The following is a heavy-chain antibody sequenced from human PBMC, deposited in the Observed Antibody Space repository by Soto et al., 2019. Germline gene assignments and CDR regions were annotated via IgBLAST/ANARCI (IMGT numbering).Heavy chain of an antibody. CDR1: GGTFSSYA. Sequence: SVKVSCKASGGTFSSYAISWVRQAPGQGLEWMGGIIPIFGTANYAQKFQGRVTITADKSTSTAYMELSSLRSEDTAVYYCARDRERYYYDSSDSFGYWGQGTLVTVSS. V-gene: IGHV1-69*06. D-gene: IGHD3-22*01. CDR3: ARDRERYYYDSSDSFGY. J-gene: IGHJ4*02. CDR2: IIPIFGTA.